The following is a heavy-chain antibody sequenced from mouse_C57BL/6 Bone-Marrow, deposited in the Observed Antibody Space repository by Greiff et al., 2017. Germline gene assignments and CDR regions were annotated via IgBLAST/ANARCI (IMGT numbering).Heavy chain of an antibody. D-gene: IGHD1-1*01. J-gene: IGHJ2*01. Sequence: VQLKQSGAELVKPGASVKVSCKASGFTFTSYWMHWVQQRPGQGLEWIGWIHPSDSDTNYNQKFKGKATLTVDKSYSTAYMQLSSLTSEDSAIYCCTSSIDYWGQGTALTVSS. CDR3: TSSIDY. CDR1: GFTFTSYW. CDR2: IHPSDSDT. V-gene: IGHV1-74*01.